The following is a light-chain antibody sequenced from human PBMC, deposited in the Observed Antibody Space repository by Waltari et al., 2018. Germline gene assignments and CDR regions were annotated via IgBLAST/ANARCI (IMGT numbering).Light chain of an antibody. V-gene: IGKV1-5*03. CDR1: QSTDRW. J-gene: IGKJ5*01. CDR3: QQYYSDSVT. Sequence: DIQMTQSPSTLSASVGDRVTITCRASQSTDRWLAWHQQKPGKAPKARIYKTSSLGSGVPSRFSGSGSGTECTLTISSLQPDDFATYYSQQYYSDSVTFGQGTRLEIK. CDR2: KTS.